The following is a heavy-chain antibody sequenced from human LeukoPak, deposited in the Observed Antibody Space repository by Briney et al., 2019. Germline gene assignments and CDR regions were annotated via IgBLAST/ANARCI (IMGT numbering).Heavy chain of an antibody. CDR3: ARAPHCTNGVCYDY. V-gene: IGHV1-18*01. CDR1: GYTFTSYG. J-gene: IGHJ4*02. Sequence: ASVTASCKASGYTFTSYGISWVRQAPGQGLEWMGWISAYNGNTNYAQKLQGRVTMTTDTSTSTAYMELRSLRSDDTAVYYCARAPHCTNGVCYDYWGQGTLVTVSS. D-gene: IGHD2-8*01. CDR2: ISAYNGNT.